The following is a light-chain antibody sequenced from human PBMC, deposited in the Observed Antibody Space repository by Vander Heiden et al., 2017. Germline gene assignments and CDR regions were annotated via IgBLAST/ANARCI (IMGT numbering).Light chain of an antibody. V-gene: IGKV3-11*01. J-gene: IGKJ2*01. Sequence: EIELTQSPATLSLSPGERATLSCRASQNVSSFLTWYQHKPGQAPRLLIYDASNRATGIPARFSGSGSGTDFTLTISSLEPEDFAFYYCQQRSSWYTFGQGTKLEIK. CDR2: DAS. CDR3: QQRSSWYT. CDR1: QNVSSF.